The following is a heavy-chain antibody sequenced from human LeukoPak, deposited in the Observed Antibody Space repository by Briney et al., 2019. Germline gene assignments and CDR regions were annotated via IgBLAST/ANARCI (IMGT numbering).Heavy chain of an antibody. V-gene: IGHV4-4*02. CDR1: GGSISSSNW. Sequence: SGTLSLTCAVSGGSISSSNWWTWVRQPPGKGLEWIGEIYHSGSTNYNPSLKSRVTISVDKSKNQFSLNLSSVTAADTAVYYCARVRAPTKDYGSGSYFSHFYFMDVWGKGTTVT. CDR3: ARVRAPTKDYGSGSYFSHFYFMDV. D-gene: IGHD3-10*01. CDR2: IYHSGST. J-gene: IGHJ6*03.